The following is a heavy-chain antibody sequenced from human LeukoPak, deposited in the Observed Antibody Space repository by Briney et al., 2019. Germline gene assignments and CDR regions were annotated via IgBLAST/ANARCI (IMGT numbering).Heavy chain of an antibody. D-gene: IGHD5-12*01. V-gene: IGHV3-23*01. J-gene: IGHJ4*02. CDR3: ARAARALVATISPVNFDY. CDR2: FSGSGGST. CDR1: GFTFSSYA. Sequence: PGGSLRLSCAASGFTFSSYAMSWVRQAPGKGLECISGFSGSGGSTYYADSVKGRFTISRDNSKNTLYLQMNSLRAEDTAVYYCARAARALVATISPVNFDYWGQGTLVTVSS.